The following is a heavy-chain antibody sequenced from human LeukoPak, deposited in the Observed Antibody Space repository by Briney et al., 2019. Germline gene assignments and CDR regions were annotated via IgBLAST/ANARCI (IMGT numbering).Heavy chain of an antibody. Sequence: GRSLRLSCAASGFTFSDYYMSWIRQAPGKGLEWVSYISSSGSTIYYADSVKGRFTISRENAKNSLYLQMNSLRAEDTAVYYCARDIVVVPAAPAHAFDIWGQGTTVTVSS. J-gene: IGHJ3*02. CDR3: ARDIVVVPAAPAHAFDI. V-gene: IGHV3-11*01. D-gene: IGHD2-2*01. CDR1: GFTFSDYY. CDR2: ISSSGSTI.